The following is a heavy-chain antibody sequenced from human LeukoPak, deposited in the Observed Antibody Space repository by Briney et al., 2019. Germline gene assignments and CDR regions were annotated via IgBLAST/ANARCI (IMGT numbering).Heavy chain of an antibody. V-gene: IGHV3-53*04. CDR1: GFTVSSNY. J-gene: IGHJ3*02. Sequence: GGSLRLSCAASGFTVSSNYMSWVRQAPGKGLEWVSVIYSGGSTYYADSVKGRFTISRHNSKSTLYLQMNSLRAEDTAVYYCASSSSTGAFDIWGQGTMVTVSS. D-gene: IGHD6-6*01. CDR2: IYSGGST. CDR3: ASSSSTGAFDI.